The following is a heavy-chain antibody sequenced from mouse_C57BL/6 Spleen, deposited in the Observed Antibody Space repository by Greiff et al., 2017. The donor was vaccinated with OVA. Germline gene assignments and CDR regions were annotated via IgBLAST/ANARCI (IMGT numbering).Heavy chain of an antibody. J-gene: IGHJ2*01. CDR2: IDPENGDT. V-gene: IGHV14-4*01. Sequence: EVQLQQSGAELVRPGASVKLSCTASGFNIKDDYMHWVKQRPEQGLEWIGWIDPENGDTEYASKFQGKATITADTSSNTAYLQLSSLTSADTAVYYCTKGGGNHGGVDYWGQGTTLTVSS. CDR1: GFNIKDDY. D-gene: IGHD2-1*01. CDR3: TKGGGNHGGVDY.